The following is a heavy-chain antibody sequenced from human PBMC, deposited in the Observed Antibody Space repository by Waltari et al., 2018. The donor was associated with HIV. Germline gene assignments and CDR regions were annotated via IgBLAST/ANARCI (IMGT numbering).Heavy chain of an antibody. Sequence: ESGGGRAKPGGTLKLSCSGSGFPFKTYRLSWIRQTPGRGLEWISSISDDSSFIYYADSVKGRFTVSRDNVRNSVFLQINDVRAEDTATYFCGAFLCAEDCRDGFDVWGQGTMVTVS. CDR2: ISDDSSFI. D-gene: IGHD2-21*02. J-gene: IGHJ3*01. V-gene: IGHV3-21*06. CDR3: GAFLCAEDCRDGFDV. CDR1: GFPFKTYR.